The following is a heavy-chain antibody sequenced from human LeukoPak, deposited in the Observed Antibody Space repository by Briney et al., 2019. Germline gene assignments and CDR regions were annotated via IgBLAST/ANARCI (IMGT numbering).Heavy chain of an antibody. CDR2: ITGGGDST. D-gene: IGHD6-19*01. CDR1: GFTFTRNW. Sequence: GGSLRLSCAASGFTFTRNWMSWVRQAPGKGLEWVSAITGGGDSTYYADSVKGRFTISRDNAKNSLYLQMNSLRAEDTALYHCARDKEQWLDARADAFDIWGQGTMVTVSS. V-gene: IGHV3-23*01. CDR3: ARDKEQWLDARADAFDI. J-gene: IGHJ3*02.